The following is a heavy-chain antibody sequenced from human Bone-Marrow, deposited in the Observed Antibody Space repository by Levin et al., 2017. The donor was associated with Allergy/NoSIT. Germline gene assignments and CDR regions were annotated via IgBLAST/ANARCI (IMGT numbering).Heavy chain of an antibody. J-gene: IGHJ3*02. CDR3: AGVPQLYFPYDSFDI. V-gene: IGHV4-39*07. D-gene: IGHD2-2*02. Sequence: SGGSLRLSCTVSGGSISSNNYYWGWIRQPPGKGLEWIGNIYYSGSTYYNPSLKSRVTISVDTSKHQFSLKLSSVSAADTAVYYCAGVPQLYFPYDSFDIWGQGTTVTVSS. CDR2: IYYSGST. CDR1: GGSISSNNYY.